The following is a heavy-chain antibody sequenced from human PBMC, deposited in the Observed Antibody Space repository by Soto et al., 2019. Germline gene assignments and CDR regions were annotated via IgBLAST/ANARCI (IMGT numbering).Heavy chain of an antibody. Sequence: QLQLQESGSGLVKPSQTLSLTCAVSGGSISSGGYSWSWIRQPPVKGLAWIGYIYHSGITYYNPSIKSRATIAVDRSKTQFSQKLSSVTAADTAVYYCASSHTVVGGMDVSGQGTTVTVS. D-gene: IGHD2-15*01. CDR2: IYHSGIT. CDR1: GGSISSGGYS. V-gene: IGHV4-30-2*01. J-gene: IGHJ6*02. CDR3: ASSHTVVGGMDV.